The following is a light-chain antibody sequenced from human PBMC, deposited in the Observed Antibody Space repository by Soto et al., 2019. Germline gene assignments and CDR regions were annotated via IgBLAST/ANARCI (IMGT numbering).Light chain of an antibody. CDR3: QQLHDYPIT. V-gene: IGKV1-5*01. Sequence: DIQMTQSPSTLSASVGERVTITCRASQSVSNWLAWYQQKPGKAPKLLIYDVSSLQSGVPSRFSGSGSGTDFTLTISSLQPEDFATYYCQQLHDYPITFGQGARLEIK. CDR1: QSVSNW. CDR2: DVS. J-gene: IGKJ5*01.